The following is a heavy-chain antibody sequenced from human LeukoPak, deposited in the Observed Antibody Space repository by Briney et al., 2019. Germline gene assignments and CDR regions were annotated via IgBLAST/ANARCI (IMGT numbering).Heavy chain of an antibody. Sequence: PGGSLRLSCAASGFTFSSYSMNWVRQAPGKGLEWVSYISSSSSTIYYADSVKGLFTISRDNAKNSLYLQMNSLRDEDTAVYYCARDPANFRYYGMDVWGQGTTVTVSS. CDR3: ARDPANFRYYGMDV. D-gene: IGHD3-10*01. CDR1: GFTFSSYS. V-gene: IGHV3-48*02. J-gene: IGHJ6*02. CDR2: ISSSSSTI.